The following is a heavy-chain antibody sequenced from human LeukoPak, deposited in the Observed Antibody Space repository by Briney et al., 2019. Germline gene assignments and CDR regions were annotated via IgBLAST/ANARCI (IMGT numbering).Heavy chain of an antibody. D-gene: IGHD2-15*01. V-gene: IGHV4-34*01. CDR2: INHSGST. CDR1: GGSFSGYY. Sequence: PSETLSLTCAVYGGSFSGYYWSWIRQPPGKGLEWIGEINHSGSTNYNPSLKSRVTISVDTSKNQFSLKLSSVTAADTAVYYCARGRCSGGSCYSRPPRFDPWGQGTLVTVSS. J-gene: IGHJ5*02. CDR3: ARGRCSGGSCYSRPPRFDP.